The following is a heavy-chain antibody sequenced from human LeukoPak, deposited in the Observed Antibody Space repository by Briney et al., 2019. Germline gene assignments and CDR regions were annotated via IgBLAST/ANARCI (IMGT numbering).Heavy chain of an antibody. CDR1: GFTFSSYA. Sequence: GGSLRLSCAASGFTFSSYAMSWVRQAPGKGLEWVSAISGSGGSTYYADSVKGRFTISRDKSKNTLYLQMNSLRAEDTAVYYCAKDGVWFGEFPFDYWGQGTLVTVSS. CDR3: AKDGVWFGEFPFDY. D-gene: IGHD3-10*01. J-gene: IGHJ4*02. CDR2: ISGSGGST. V-gene: IGHV3-23*01.